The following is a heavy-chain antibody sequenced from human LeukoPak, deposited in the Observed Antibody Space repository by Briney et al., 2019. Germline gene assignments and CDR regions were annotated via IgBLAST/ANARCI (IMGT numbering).Heavy chain of an antibody. Sequence: SETLSLTCTVSGYSISSGYYWGWIRQPPGKGLGWIGSIYHSGSTYYNPSLKSRVTISVDTSKKQVSLRLSSVTAADTAVYYCARDLPGQYGFDIWGQGTMVTVSS. CDR1: GYSISSGYY. V-gene: IGHV4-38-2*02. CDR3: ARDLPGQYGFDI. CDR2: IYHSGST. D-gene: IGHD1-14*01. J-gene: IGHJ3*02.